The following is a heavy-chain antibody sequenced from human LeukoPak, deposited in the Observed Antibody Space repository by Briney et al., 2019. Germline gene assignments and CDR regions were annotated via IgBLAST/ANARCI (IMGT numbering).Heavy chain of an antibody. V-gene: IGHV3-7*01. Sequence: GGFLRLSCPASEVTFSTYGMSWVRQAPWKGLERVVNIKQDGSEKYYVDSVKGRFTISRDNAKNSLYLQMNSLRAEDTAVYYCARDLYSSGSSGVGGMDVWGQGTTVTVSS. CDR1: EVTFSTYG. CDR3: ARDLYSSGSSGVGGMDV. D-gene: IGHD6-19*01. J-gene: IGHJ6*02. CDR2: IKQDGSEK.